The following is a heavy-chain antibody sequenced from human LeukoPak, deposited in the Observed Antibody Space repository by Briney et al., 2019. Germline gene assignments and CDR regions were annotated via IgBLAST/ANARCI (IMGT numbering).Heavy chain of an antibody. Sequence: GGSLRLSCAASGFTFDDFAMHWVRQAPGKGLEWVSGISWNGVDIGYADSVKGRFTISRDNTKNSLYLQMNSLRAEDTALYYCAKERLSWSGYFRPQFDYWGQGTLVTVSS. D-gene: IGHD3-3*01. V-gene: IGHV3-9*01. J-gene: IGHJ4*02. CDR1: GFTFDDFA. CDR3: AKERLSWSGYFRPQFDY. CDR2: ISWNGVDI.